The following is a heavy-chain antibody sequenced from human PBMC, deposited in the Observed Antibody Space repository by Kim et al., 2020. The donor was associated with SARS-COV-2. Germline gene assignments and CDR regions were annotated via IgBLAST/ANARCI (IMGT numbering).Heavy chain of an antibody. V-gene: IGHV1-3*01. Sequence: ASVKVSCKASGYTFSSYAMYWVRQAPGQRPEWMGWINAGNGNTKYSQKFQGRVTITRDTSATTAYMELSSLRSEDTAVYYCARVLELGGATWGGFDYWGQGTLVTGSS. D-gene: IGHD1-26*01. CDR2: INAGNGNT. CDR1: GYTFSSYA. J-gene: IGHJ4*02. CDR3: ARVLELGGATWGGFDY.